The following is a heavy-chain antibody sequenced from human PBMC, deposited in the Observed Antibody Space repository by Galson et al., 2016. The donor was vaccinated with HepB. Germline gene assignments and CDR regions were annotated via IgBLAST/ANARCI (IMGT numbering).Heavy chain of an antibody. CDR1: GYSFTNYW. CDR3: ARSSGSGWGSFDY. J-gene: IGHJ4*02. Sequence: QSGAEVKKPGESLKTSCKGSGYSFTNYWIGWVRQMPGKGLEWMGMIHPDDSDTKYSPSFQGQVTMSADKSISTAYLQWSSLKASDTAMYYCARSSGSGWGSFDYWGQGTLVTVSS. V-gene: IGHV5-51*01. CDR2: IHPDDSDT. D-gene: IGHD6-19*01.